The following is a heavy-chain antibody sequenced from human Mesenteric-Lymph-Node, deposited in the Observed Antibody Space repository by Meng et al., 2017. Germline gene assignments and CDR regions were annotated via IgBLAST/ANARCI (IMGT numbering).Heavy chain of an antibody. CDR3: AKGGGMTTGAFDI. Sequence: GESLKISCAASGFTFDDYGMSWVRQAPGKGLEWVSGINWNGGSTGYTDSVKGRFTISRDNAKNSLYLQMNSLRAEDMALYYCAKGGGMTTGAFDIWGQGTMVTVSS. D-gene: IGHD4-11*01. CDR1: GFTFDDYG. V-gene: IGHV3-20*04. CDR2: INWNGGST. J-gene: IGHJ3*02.